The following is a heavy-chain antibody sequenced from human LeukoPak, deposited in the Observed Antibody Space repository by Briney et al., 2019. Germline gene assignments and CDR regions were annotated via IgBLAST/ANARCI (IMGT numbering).Heavy chain of an antibody. V-gene: IGHV1-2*02. Sequence: ASVKVSCKASGYTFTGYYMHWVRQAPGQGLEWMGWINPNSGGTNYAQKFQGRVIMTRDTSISTAYMELSRLRSDDTAVYYCARETYYYDSSGYYQDYWGQGTLVTVSS. CDR3: ARETYYYDSSGYYQDY. CDR2: INPNSGGT. J-gene: IGHJ4*02. CDR1: GYTFTGYY. D-gene: IGHD3-22*01.